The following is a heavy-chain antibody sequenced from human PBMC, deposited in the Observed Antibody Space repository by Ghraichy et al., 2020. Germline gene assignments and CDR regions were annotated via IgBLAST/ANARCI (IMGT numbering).Heavy chain of an antibody. CDR2: TYYRSKWSN. CDR3: ARDRLVASSGSSGLGAFDI. Sequence: SQTLSLTCTISGDSVSSNRAAWNWIRQSPSRGLEWLGRTYYRSKWSNGYAVSLKSRITIRPDTSKNQFSLQLNSVTPEDTAGYYCARDRLVASSGSSGLGAFDIWGLGTMVTVSS. V-gene: IGHV6-1*01. D-gene: IGHD6-6*01. J-gene: IGHJ3*02. CDR1: GDSVSSNRAA.